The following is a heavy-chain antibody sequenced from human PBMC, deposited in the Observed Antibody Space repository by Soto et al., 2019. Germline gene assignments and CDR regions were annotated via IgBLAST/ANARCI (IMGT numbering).Heavy chain of an antibody. J-gene: IGHJ6*02. CDR1: GFTFSSYA. D-gene: IGHD3-3*01. CDR3: AKDQGVLRFLEWSPRDYGMDV. V-gene: IGHV3-23*01. Sequence: GGSLRPSCAASGFTFSSYAMSWVRQAPGKGLEWVSAISGSGGSTYYADSVKGRFTISRDNSKNTLYLQMNSLRAEDTAVYYCAKDQGVLRFLEWSPRDYGMDVWGQGTTVTVSS. CDR2: ISGSGGST.